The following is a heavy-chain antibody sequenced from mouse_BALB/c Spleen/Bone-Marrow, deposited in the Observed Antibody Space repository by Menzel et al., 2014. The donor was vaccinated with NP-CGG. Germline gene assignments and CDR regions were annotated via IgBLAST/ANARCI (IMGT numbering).Heavy chain of an antibody. J-gene: IGHJ1*01. CDR3: ARDENVGIYWYFDV. CDR2: IRNKANGCTT. Sequence: EVMLVESGGGSVQPGGSLRLSCATSGFTFTDYYMSWVRQPPGKALEWLGFIRNKANGCTTEYSASVKGRFTISRDNSQRILYLQMNTLRAEDSATYYCARDENVGIYWYFDVWGAGTTVIVSS. CDR1: GFTFTDYY. V-gene: IGHV7-3*02.